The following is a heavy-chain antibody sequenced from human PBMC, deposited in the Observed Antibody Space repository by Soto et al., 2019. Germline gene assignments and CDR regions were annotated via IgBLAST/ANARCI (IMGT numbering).Heavy chain of an antibody. CDR3: ARDREGVYDCVWGSYRRGYYGMDV. CDR1: GYTFTSYG. J-gene: IGHJ6*02. CDR2: ISAYNGNT. D-gene: IGHD3-16*02. Sequence: QVQLVQSGAEVKKPGASVKVSCKASGYTFTSYGISWVRQAPGQGLEWMGWISAYNGNTNYAQKLQGRVTMTTDTSTSTAYMELRSLRSDDTAVYYCARDREGVYDCVWGSYRRGYYGMDVWGQGTTVTVSS. V-gene: IGHV1-18*01.